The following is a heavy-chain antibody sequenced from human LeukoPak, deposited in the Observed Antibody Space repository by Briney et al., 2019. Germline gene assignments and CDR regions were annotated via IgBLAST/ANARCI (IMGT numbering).Heavy chain of an antibody. D-gene: IGHD6-13*01. V-gene: IGHV1-18*01. CDR2: INPYTANT. Sequence: ASVTVSCKASGYTFTSHGISWVRQAPGQGLEWMGWINPYTANTNYAQKLQGRVIMTTDTSTSTAYMELRSLRSDDTAVYYCARAAIAAGTTRYFQHWGQGSLVTVSS. J-gene: IGHJ1*01. CDR3: ARAAIAAGTTRYFQH. CDR1: GYTFTSHG.